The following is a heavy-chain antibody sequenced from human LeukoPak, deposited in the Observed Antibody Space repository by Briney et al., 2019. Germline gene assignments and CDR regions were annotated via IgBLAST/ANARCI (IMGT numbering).Heavy chain of an antibody. CDR2: ISQSGADI. J-gene: IGHJ4*02. Sequence: GGSLRLSCAASGFTFSDYYMSWIRQAPGEGLEWLSFISQSGADIHYADSVRGRFTISRDNAQNSLYLQMNSLRAEDTAVYYCARDIRAAGATLYFDYWGQGALVTVSS. CDR1: GFTFSDYY. D-gene: IGHD1-26*01. CDR3: ARDIRAAGATLYFDY. V-gene: IGHV3-11*01.